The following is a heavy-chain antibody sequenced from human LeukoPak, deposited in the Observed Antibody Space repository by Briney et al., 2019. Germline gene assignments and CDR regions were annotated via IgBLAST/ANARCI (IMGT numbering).Heavy chain of an antibody. CDR2: INPNSGGT. Sequence: ASVKVSCKASGYTFTGYYMHWVRQAPGQGLEWMGWINPNSGGTNYAQKFQGRVTMTRDTSISTAYMELSRLRSDDTAVYYCARFRTDGGYFDYRGQGTLVTVSS. CDR1: GYTFTGYY. CDR3: ARFRTDGGYFDY. J-gene: IGHJ4*02. D-gene: IGHD3-10*01. V-gene: IGHV1-2*02.